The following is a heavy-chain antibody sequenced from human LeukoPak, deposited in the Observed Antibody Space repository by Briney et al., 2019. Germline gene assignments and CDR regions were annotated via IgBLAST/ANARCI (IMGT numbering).Heavy chain of an antibody. D-gene: IGHD3-9*01. CDR3: ARANYEILTGYLYFDY. CDR2: IYSGGST. J-gene: IGHJ4*02. V-gene: IGHV3-66*01. Sequence: GGSLGLSCAASGFTVSSNYMSWVRQAPGKGLEWVSIIYSGGSTHYGDSVKGRFTISRDNSKNTLYLQMNSLRAEDTAVYYCARANYEILTGYLYFDYWGQGTLVTVSS. CDR1: GFTVSSNY.